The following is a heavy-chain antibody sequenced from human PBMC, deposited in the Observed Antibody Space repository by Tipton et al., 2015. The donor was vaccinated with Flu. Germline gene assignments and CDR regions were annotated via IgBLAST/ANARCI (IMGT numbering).Heavy chain of an antibody. CDR1: GLTLSTFA. Sequence: SLRLSCATSGLTLSTFAMSWVRQAPGKGLEWVSVVSGSGDKADYADSVKGRFTISRDNAKNSLYLQMNSLRAEDTAVYYCARFPTWIKLWPYDAFDIWGQGTMVTVSS. V-gene: IGHV3-11*06. CDR3: ARFPTWIKLWPYDAFDI. CDR2: VSGSGDKA. J-gene: IGHJ3*02. D-gene: IGHD5-18*01.